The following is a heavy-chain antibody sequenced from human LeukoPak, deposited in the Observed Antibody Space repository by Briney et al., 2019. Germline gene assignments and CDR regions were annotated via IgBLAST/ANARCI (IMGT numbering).Heavy chain of an antibody. CDR1: GGSISSSSYY. Sequence: SETLSLTCTVSGGSISSSSYYWGWIRQPPGQGLEWIGSIYYSGSTYYTPSLKCRVTISVDTSKNQFSLKLSSVTAADTAVYYCAGGVIVPDYWGQGTLVTVSS. J-gene: IGHJ4*02. CDR3: AGGVIVPDY. V-gene: IGHV4-39*01. D-gene: IGHD3-16*02. CDR2: IYYSGST.